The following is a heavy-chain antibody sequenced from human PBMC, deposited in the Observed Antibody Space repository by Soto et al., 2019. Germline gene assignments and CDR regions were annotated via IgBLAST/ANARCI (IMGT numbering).Heavy chain of an antibody. Sequence: XXSLRLSFAASGFTFSNYAMRWVRQAPGKGLEWVSTFTRSGNTYYADSVKGRFTISRDNSKNTLYLQMDSLRAEDTAVYYCAREFAPGSPNYDYWGLGTLVTVSS. J-gene: IGHJ4*02. CDR1: GFTFSNYA. CDR3: AREFAPGSPNYDY. V-gene: IGHV3-23*01. CDR2: FTRSGNT. D-gene: IGHD3-10*01.